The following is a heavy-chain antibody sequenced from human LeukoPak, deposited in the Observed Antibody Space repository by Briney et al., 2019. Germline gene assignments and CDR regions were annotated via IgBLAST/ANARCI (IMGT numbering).Heavy chain of an antibody. CDR3: ARGYGDYGNFDY. Sequence: ASVKVSCKPSRYTFTSYGISWVRQAPGQGLEWMGWISAYNGYTHYAQQLQGRVTMTTDTSTSTAYMELRSLRSDNTAVYYCARGYGDYGNFDYWGQGTLVTVSS. J-gene: IGHJ4*02. CDR2: ISAYNGYT. CDR1: RYTFTSYG. D-gene: IGHD4-17*01. V-gene: IGHV1-18*01.